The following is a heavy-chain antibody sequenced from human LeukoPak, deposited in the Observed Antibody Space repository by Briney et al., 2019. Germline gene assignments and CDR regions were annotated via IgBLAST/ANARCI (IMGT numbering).Heavy chain of an antibody. J-gene: IGHJ4*02. CDR1: GGSFSGYY. D-gene: IGHD2-15*01. CDR2: INHSGST. CDR3: ARAGYCSGGSCRLLDY. Sequence: PSETLSLTCAVYGGSFSGYYWSWIRQPPGKGLEWIGEINHSGSTNYNPSLKSRVTISVDTSKNQFSLKLSSVTAADTAAYYCARAGYCSGGSCRLLDYWGQGTLVTVSS. V-gene: IGHV4-34*01.